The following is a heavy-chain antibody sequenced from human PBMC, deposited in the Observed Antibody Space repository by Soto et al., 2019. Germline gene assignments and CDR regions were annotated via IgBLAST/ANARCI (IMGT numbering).Heavy chain of an antibody. Sequence: GGSLRLSCAASGFTFSSYWMSWVRQAPGKGLEWVANIKQDGSEKYYVDSVKGRFTISRDNAKNSLYLQMNSLRAEDTAVYYWARGSSSSWYYYYYYGMDVWGQGTTVTVSS. CDR2: IKQDGSEK. D-gene: IGHD6-13*01. V-gene: IGHV3-7*05. CDR1: GFTFSSYW. CDR3: ARGSSSSWYYYYYYGMDV. J-gene: IGHJ6*02.